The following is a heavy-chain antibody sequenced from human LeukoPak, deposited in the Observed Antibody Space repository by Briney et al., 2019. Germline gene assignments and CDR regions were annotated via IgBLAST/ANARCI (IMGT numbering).Heavy chain of an antibody. V-gene: IGHV5-51*01. CDR1: GYSFTSYW. Sequence: GESLKISCKGSGYSFTSYWIGWVRQMPGKGLEGMGIIYPGDSDTRYSPSFQGQVTISADKSISTAYLQWSSLKASDTAMYYCARFSASYSGSYYHWGQGTLVTVSS. D-gene: IGHD1-26*01. J-gene: IGHJ5*02. CDR3: ARFSASYSGSYYH. CDR2: IYPGDSDT.